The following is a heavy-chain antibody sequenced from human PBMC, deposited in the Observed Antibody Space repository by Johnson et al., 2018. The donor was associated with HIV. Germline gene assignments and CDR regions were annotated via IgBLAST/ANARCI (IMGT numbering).Heavy chain of an antibody. CDR3: ATDLSRWELHPLSAFDI. CDR1: GFTFDDYG. CDR2: INWTGGSSI. J-gene: IGHJ3*02. V-gene: IGHV3-20*04. D-gene: IGHD4-23*01. Sequence: VQLVESGGGVVRPGGSLRLSCAASGFTFDDYGMSWVRQVPGKGLAWVSGINWTGGSSIYYADSVKGRFTISRDNAKNSLYLQMNSLRAEDTAVYYCATDLSRWELHPLSAFDIWGQGTMVTVSS.